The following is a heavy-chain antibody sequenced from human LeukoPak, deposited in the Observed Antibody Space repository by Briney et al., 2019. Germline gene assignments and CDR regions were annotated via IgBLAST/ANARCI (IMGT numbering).Heavy chain of an antibody. CDR3: ARTIPPHHHMDA. V-gene: IGHV4-59*11. CDR1: GASIRSRS. D-gene: IGHD1-14*01. J-gene: IGHJ6*03. Sequence: SETLPLTCSVSGASIRSRSGSWIRQPPGKGLEWIGYVSYGGGARYDRFFKSRVTMSVDTSKNPVSLNLTSVSAADTAVYFCARTIPPHHHMDAWGKGTKVTASS. CDR2: VSYGGGA.